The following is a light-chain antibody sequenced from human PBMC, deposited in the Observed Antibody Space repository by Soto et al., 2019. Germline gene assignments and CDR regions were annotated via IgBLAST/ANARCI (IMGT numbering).Light chain of an antibody. V-gene: IGKV3-20*01. J-gene: IGKJ1*01. Sequence: ELVLTQSPGTLSLSPGDRATLSCRASLSLPSRSLAWYQQRPGQAPRVLISAASTRAADIPDRFSGSGSGTDFTLTITRLEPEDFAVYYCQQYGGSVPWTFGQGTKVDIK. CDR2: AAS. CDR1: LSLPSRS. CDR3: QQYGGSVPWT.